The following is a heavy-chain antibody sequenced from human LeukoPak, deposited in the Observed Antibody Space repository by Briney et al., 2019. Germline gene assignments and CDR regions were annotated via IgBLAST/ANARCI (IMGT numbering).Heavy chain of an antibody. V-gene: IGHV1-2*02. Sequence: ASVKVSCKASGYTFTGYYMHWGQQAPGQGLGWLGWINPNSGGTNYAQNFQGRVTMTRDTSISTAYMELSRLRSDDTAVYYCARVSDWFDPWGQGTLVTVSS. J-gene: IGHJ5*02. CDR3: ARVSDWFDP. CDR1: GYTFTGYY. CDR2: INPNSGGT.